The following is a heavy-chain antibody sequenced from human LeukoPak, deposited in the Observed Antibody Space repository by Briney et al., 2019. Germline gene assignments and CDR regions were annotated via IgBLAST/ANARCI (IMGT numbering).Heavy chain of an antibody. J-gene: IGHJ5*02. CDR1: GYTFTSYG. Sequence: ASVKVSCKASGYTFTSYGISWVRQAPGQGLEWMGWISASNGNTNYAQKLQGRVTMTTDTSTSTAYMELRSLRSDDTAVYYCARAGETIFGAPNWFDPWGQGTLVTVSS. CDR2: ISASNGNT. D-gene: IGHD3-3*01. V-gene: IGHV1-18*01. CDR3: ARAGETIFGAPNWFDP.